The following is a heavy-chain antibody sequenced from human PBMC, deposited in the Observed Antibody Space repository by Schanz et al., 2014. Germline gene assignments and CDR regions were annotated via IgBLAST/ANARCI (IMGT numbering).Heavy chain of an antibody. J-gene: IGHJ6*02. D-gene: IGHD6-13*01. V-gene: IGHV3-30*04. CDR2: ISYDGSHK. CDR1: GFTFSNFA. Sequence: QVQLVESGGGVVQPWRSLRLSCAASGFTFSNFAIHWVRQAPGKGLEWVAVISYDGSHKDYADSVKGRFTISRDTSKNTLYLQMNILRAEDTAIYYCAKARYSSSWQYAGLDVWGQGTTVTVSS. CDR3: AKARYSSSWQYAGLDV.